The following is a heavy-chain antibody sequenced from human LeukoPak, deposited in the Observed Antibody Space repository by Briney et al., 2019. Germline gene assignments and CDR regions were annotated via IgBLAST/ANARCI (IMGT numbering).Heavy chain of an antibody. J-gene: IGHJ5*02. CDR2: IIPILGIA. CDR1: GGTFSSYT. Sequence: SVKVSCKASGGTFSSYTISWVRQAPGQGLEWMGRIIPILGIANYAQKFQGRVTITADKSTSTAYMELSSLRSEDTAVYYCATGYCSSTSCLHMNWFDPWGQGTLVTVSS. CDR3: ATGYCSSTSCLHMNWFDP. V-gene: IGHV1-69*02. D-gene: IGHD2-2*01.